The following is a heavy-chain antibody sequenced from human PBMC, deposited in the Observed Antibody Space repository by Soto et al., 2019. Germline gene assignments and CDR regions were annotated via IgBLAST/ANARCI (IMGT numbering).Heavy chain of an antibody. Sequence: PGESLKISCKGSGYSFINYWIGWVRQMPGKGLEWMGIIYLGDSDTRYSPSFQGQVTISVDKSISTAYLQWSSLKASDTAMYYCATYATVTASYGMDVWGQGTTVTVSS. CDR3: ATYATVTASYGMDV. V-gene: IGHV5-51*01. D-gene: IGHD4-17*01. J-gene: IGHJ6*02. CDR1: GYSFINYW. CDR2: IYLGDSDT.